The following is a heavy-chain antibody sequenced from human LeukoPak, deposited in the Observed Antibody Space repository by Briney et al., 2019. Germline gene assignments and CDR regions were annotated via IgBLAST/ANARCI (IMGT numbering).Heavy chain of an antibody. D-gene: IGHD2-15*01. J-gene: IGHJ5*02. CDR1: GYTFTSYY. V-gene: IGHV1-46*01. Sequence: ASVKVSCKASGYTFTSYYMHWVRQAPGQGLEWMGIINPSGGSTSYAQKFQGRVTMTRDTSTSTVYMELSSLRSEDTAVYYCARDGCSGGSCYLTRNWFDPWGQGTLVTVSS. CDR2: INPSGGST. CDR3: ARDGCSGGSCYLTRNWFDP.